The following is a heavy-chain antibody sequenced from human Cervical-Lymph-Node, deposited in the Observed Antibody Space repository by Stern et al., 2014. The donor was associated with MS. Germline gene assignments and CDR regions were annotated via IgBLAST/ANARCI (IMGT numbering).Heavy chain of an antibody. J-gene: IGHJ4*02. D-gene: IGHD4-17*01. V-gene: IGHV1-46*01. CDR2: INPNGGST. CDR1: GYTFTSFF. Sequence: VQLVESGAEVKKPGASVKISCKASGYTFTSFFIHWERQAHGHGLEWMGIINPNGGSTRYASKFQGRVSMTSDTSTNTVHLELSSLKSEDTAVYFCSRVGGDYVKVDYWGQGSLVTVSS. CDR3: SRVGGDYVKVDY.